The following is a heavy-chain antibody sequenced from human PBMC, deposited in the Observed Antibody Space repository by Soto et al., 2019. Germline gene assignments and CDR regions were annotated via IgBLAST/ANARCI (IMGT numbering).Heavy chain of an antibody. J-gene: IGHJ6*03. CDR1: GGSISSSAYY. CDR3: ARARAIPSIVVVPAAPLYSYMDV. D-gene: IGHD2-2*01. V-gene: IGHV4-31*03. Sequence: PSETLSLTCTVSGGSISSSAYYWTWIRRHPGKGLEWIGYIYYSGSTYYNPSLKSRVTISVDTSKNQFSLKLSSVTAADTAVYYCARARAIPSIVVVPAAPLYSYMDVWGKGTTVTVSS. CDR2: IYYSGST.